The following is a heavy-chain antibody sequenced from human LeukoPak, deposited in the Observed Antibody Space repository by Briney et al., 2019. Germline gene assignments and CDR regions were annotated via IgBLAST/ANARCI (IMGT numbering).Heavy chain of an antibody. CDR3: ARSGASSSGWDPGAY. CDR2: ISAYNGNT. D-gene: IGHD6-19*01. J-gene: IGHJ4*02. Sequence: ASVTVSCKASGYTFTSYGISWVRQAPGQGLEWMGWISAYNGNTNYAQKLQGRVTMTTDTSTSTAYMELRSLRSDDTAVYYCARSGASSSGWDPGAYWGQGTLLTVSS. CDR1: GYTFTSYG. V-gene: IGHV1-18*01.